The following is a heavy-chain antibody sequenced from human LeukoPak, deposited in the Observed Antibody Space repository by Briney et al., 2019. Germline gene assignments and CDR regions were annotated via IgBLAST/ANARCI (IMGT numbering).Heavy chain of an antibody. CDR1: GGSFSGYY. Sequence: PSETLSLTCAVYGGSFSGYYWSWIRQPPGKGLEWIGEINHSGSTNYNPSLKSRVTMSVDTSKNQFSLKLSSVTAADTAVYYCARDPDKYYYYMDVWGKGTTVTVSS. CDR3: ARDPDKYYYYMDV. V-gene: IGHV4-34*01. J-gene: IGHJ6*03. CDR2: INHSGST.